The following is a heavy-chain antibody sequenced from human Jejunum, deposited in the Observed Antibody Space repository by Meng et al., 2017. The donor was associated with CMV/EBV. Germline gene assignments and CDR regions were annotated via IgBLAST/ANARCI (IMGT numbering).Heavy chain of an antibody. CDR1: GYKFLDYY. Sequence: VSCETSGYKFLDYYIHWVRQAPGQGLEWMGRINPNTGGTNLEQRFQGRVTMTRDASITTAYMELSRLRYDDTAVYYCARDFVRGQTYWGQGTLVTVSS. D-gene: IGHD2-8*01. CDR3: ARDFVRGQTY. V-gene: IGHV1-2*06. J-gene: IGHJ4*02. CDR2: INPNTGGT.